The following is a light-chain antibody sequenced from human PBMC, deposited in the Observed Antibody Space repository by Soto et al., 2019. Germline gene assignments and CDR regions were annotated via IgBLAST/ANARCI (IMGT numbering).Light chain of an antibody. CDR1: SSNIGTNS. J-gene: IGLJ2*01. V-gene: IGLV1-51*01. CDR3: ATWDGSLPAEV. CDR2: DNN. Sequence: QSVLTQPPSVSAAPGQKVTISCSGSSSNIGTNSVSWYQQLPGTAPKLLIYDNNKRPSGIPDRFSGSKSGTSGTLDITGLQTGDEADYYCATWDGSLPAEVFGGGTKLTVL.